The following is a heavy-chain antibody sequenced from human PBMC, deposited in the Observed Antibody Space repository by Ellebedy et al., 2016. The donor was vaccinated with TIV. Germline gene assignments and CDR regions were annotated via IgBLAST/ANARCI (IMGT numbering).Heavy chain of an antibody. J-gene: IGHJ5*01. Sequence: GGSLRLSCVASGFSFRSYWMSWVRQAPGKGLEWVANIYQDGSAQYYADSVKGRFTISRDNAKNSLFLQMSSLRVEDTAVYYCARRGSYGDYAVQVNSWFDCWGRGTLVSVSS. V-gene: IGHV3-7*01. CDR2: IYQDGSAQ. CDR1: GFSFRSYW. CDR3: ARRGSYGDYAVQVNSWFDC. D-gene: IGHD4-17*01.